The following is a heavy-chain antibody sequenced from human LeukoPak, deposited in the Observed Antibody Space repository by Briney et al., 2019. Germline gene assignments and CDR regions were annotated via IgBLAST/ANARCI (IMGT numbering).Heavy chain of an antibody. D-gene: IGHD6-6*01. CDR1: GVSISSSSYY. CDR3: ARGEQLVDWFDA. CDR2: IYYSGST. V-gene: IGHV4-39*07. J-gene: IGHJ5*02. Sequence: SETLSLTCTVSGVSISSSSYYWGWIRQPPGKGLEWIGSIYYSGSTYYNPSLKSRVTISVDTSKNQFSLKLSSVTAADTAVYYCARGEQLVDWFDAWGQGTLVTVSS.